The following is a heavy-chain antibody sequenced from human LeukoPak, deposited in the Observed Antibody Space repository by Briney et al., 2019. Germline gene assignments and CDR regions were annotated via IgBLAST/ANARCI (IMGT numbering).Heavy chain of an antibody. CDR3: ARGGPHYFDSSGYSDAFDI. D-gene: IGHD3-22*01. J-gene: IGHJ3*02. V-gene: IGHV5-51*01. CDR2: IYPGDSDT. Sequence: GESLKISCKGSGYSFTRYWIGWVRQMPGKGLEWMGIIYPGDSDTRYSPSFQGQVTISADKSISTAYLPWSSLKASDTAMYYCARGGPHYFDSSGYSDAFDIWGQGTMVTVSS. CDR1: GYSFTRYW.